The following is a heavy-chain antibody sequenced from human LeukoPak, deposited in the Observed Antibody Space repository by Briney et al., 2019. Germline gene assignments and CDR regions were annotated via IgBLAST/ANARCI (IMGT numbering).Heavy chain of an antibody. V-gene: IGHV4-4*07. D-gene: IGHD3-10*01. CDR1: GGSISSYY. Sequence: SETLSLTCTVSGGSISSYYWSWIRQPAGKGLEWIGRIYTSGSTNYNPSLRSRVTMSVDTSKNQFSLKLSSVTAADTAVYYCASNLGGSGSYYPYWDQGTLVTVSS. CDR2: IYTSGST. J-gene: IGHJ4*02. CDR3: ASNLGGSGSYYPY.